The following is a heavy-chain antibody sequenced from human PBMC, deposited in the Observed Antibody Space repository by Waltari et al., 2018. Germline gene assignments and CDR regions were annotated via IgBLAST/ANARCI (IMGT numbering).Heavy chain of an antibody. J-gene: IGHJ6*02. V-gene: IGHV1-46*01. D-gene: IGHD6-6*01. CDR1: GYTFTSYY. CDR3: ARDQTSSSSDYYYGMDV. CDR2: INPSGGST. Sequence: QVQLVQSGAEVKKPGASVKVSCKASGYTFTSYYMHWVRQAPGQGLEWMGIINPSGGSTSYAQKFQGRVTMTRDTSTSTVYMELSSLRSEDTAVYYCARDQTSSSSDYYYGMDVWGQGTTVTVSS.